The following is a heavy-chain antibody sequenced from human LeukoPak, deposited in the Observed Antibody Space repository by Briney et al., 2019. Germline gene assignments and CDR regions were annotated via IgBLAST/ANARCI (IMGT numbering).Heavy chain of an antibody. CDR2: IYSGGST. J-gene: IGHJ4*02. D-gene: IGHD3-22*01. V-gene: IGHV3-66*04. Sequence: GGSLRLSCAASGFTFSSYWMSWVRQAPGKGLEWVSVIYSGGSTYYADSVKGRFTISRDNSKNTLYLQMNSLRAEDTAVYYCARLPDYYDSSGYSPSGYWGQGTLVTVSS. CDR3: ARLPDYYDSSGYSPSGY. CDR1: GFTFSSYW.